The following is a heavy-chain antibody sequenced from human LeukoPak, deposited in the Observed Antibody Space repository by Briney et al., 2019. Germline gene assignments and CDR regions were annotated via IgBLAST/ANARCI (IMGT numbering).Heavy chain of an antibody. D-gene: IGHD3-16*02. Sequence: GESLKISCKGSGYIFTRYWIGWVRQTPGKGLELMGIIYPGDSDTRYSPSFQGQVTMSADRSINTAYLQWSSWKASDSVMYYCARMRDYIWGTYRPDAFDIWGQGTLVTVS. J-gene: IGHJ3*02. CDR3: ARMRDYIWGTYRPDAFDI. CDR2: IYPGDSDT. V-gene: IGHV5-51*01. CDR1: GYIFTRYW.